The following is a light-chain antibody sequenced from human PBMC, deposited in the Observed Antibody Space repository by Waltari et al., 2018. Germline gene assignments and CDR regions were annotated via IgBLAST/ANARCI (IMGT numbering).Light chain of an antibody. V-gene: IGLV2-14*01. CDR3: CSYTSANTVV. J-gene: IGLJ3*02. Sequence: QAALTPSASSSASPGHSIPIYCTGTSSVLGSYNSTSCYQQHTNKAPQLIIYEVRTRASGVSHRFSASKSGNTASLTISGLQAEDEADYFCCSYTSANTVVFGGGTKLTVL. CDR2: EVR. CDR1: SSVLGSYNS.